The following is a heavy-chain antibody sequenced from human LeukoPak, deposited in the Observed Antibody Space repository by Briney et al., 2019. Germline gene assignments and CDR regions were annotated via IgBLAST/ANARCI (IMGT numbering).Heavy chain of an antibody. CDR1: RFTFSNHY. J-gene: IGHJ4*02. D-gene: IGHD3-10*01. V-gene: IGHV3-53*01. CDR2: LYHDGGT. CDR3: VHGWASYGSGSSEFFDY. Sequence: PGGSLRLSCVASRFTFSNHYMSWVRQAPGKGLEYVSVLYHDGGTYSADSVKGRFTISRNNSKNTLYLQMNSLRVEDTAVYYCVHGWASYGSGSSEFFDYWGQGTLVTVSS.